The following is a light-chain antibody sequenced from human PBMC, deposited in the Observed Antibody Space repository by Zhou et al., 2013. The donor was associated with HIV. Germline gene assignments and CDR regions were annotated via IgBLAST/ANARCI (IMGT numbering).Light chain of an antibody. CDR2: KAS. V-gene: IGKV1-5*03. J-gene: IGKJ2*01. CDR3: QQYDTYPYT. Sequence: IQMTQSPSTVSAHIGDRVTITCRASQSLSGWLAWYQQKPGKVPKLVVYKASLLESGVPSTFSGSGSGTEFSLSITSLRPDDFATYYCQQYDTYPYTFGQGTKLEMK. CDR1: QSLSGW.